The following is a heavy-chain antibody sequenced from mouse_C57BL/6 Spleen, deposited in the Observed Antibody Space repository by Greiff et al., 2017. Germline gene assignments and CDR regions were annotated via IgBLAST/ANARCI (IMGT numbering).Heavy chain of an antibody. CDR1: GFTFSDYG. J-gene: IGHJ2*01. CDR3: ARRTTVAGDFDY. V-gene: IGHV5-17*01. CDR2: ISSGSSTI. D-gene: IGHD1-1*01. Sequence: EVKLVESGGGLVKPGGSLKLSCAASGFTFSDYGMHWVRQAPEKGLEWVAYISSGSSTIYYADTVKGRFTISRDNAKNTLFLQMTSLRSEDTAMYYCARRTTVAGDFDYWGQGTTLTVSS.